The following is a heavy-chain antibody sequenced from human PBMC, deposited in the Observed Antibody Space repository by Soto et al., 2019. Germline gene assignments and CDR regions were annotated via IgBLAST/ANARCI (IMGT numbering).Heavy chain of an antibody. D-gene: IGHD4-17*01. Sequence: EVQLLESGGGLVQPGGSLRLSCSASGFTFSTFGMSWVRQAPGKGLEWVSALSGSGGSTYYADAVKGRFTISRDNSKNTLYLQMSSLRVEDTAVYYCAKGLDYVSLNFDSWGQGALVNVSS. CDR1: GFTFSTFG. CDR2: LSGSGGST. CDR3: AKGLDYVSLNFDS. V-gene: IGHV3-23*01. J-gene: IGHJ4*02.